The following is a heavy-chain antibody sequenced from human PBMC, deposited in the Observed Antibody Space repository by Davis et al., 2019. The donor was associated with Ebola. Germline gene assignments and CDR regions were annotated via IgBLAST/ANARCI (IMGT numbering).Heavy chain of an antibody. D-gene: IGHD3-9*01. CDR2: INHSGST. CDR1: GGSSSGYY. Sequence: SETLSLTCAVYGGSSSGYYWSWIRQLQGKGLEWIGEINHSGSTNYNPSLKSRVTISVDTSKNQFSLKLSSVTAADTAVYSCAVDILTAVDYWGQGTLVTVSS. CDR3: AVDILTAVDY. V-gene: IGHV4-34*01. J-gene: IGHJ4*02.